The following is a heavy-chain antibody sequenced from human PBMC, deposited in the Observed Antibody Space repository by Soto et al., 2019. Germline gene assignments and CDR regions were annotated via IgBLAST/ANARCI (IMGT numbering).Heavy chain of an antibody. CDR3: ARVRREAYYYGSGSIFDY. D-gene: IGHD3-10*01. V-gene: IGHV4-4*02. J-gene: IGHJ4*02. Sequence: QVQLQESGPGLVKPSGTLSLTCAVSSGSISSSNWWSWVRQPPGKGLEWIGEIYHSGSTNYNPSLKSRVTISVDKSKNQFSLKLSSVTDADTAVYYCARVRREAYYYGSGSIFDYWGQGTLVTVSS. CDR1: SGSISSSNW. CDR2: IYHSGST.